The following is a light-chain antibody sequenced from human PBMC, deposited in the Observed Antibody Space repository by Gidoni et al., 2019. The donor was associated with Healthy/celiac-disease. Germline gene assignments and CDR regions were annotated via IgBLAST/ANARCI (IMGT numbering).Light chain of an antibody. Sequence: DIQMTQSPSSLSASVVDRVTITCRASQSISSYLNWYQQKPGKAPKRLIYASSSLQSGVPSRFSGSGSGTDFILTISSLQPEDFATYYCQQSYSTLITFGQGTRLEIK. CDR3: QQSYSTLIT. V-gene: IGKV1-39*01. CDR1: QSISSY. CDR2: ASS. J-gene: IGKJ5*01.